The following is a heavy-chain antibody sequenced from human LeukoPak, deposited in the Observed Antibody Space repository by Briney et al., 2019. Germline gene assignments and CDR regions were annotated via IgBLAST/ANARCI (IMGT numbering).Heavy chain of an antibody. D-gene: IGHD2-21*01. CDR1: GFTFSAYW. Sequence: GGSLRLSCAASGFTFSAYWMSWVRQALGKGLEWVANIKQDGSEKYYVDSVKGRFTISRDNAKNSLYLQMNSLRAEDTAVYYCARDFSHRIVHFDYWGQGTLVTVSS. V-gene: IGHV3-7*01. CDR3: ARDFSHRIVHFDY. CDR2: IKQDGSEK. J-gene: IGHJ4*02.